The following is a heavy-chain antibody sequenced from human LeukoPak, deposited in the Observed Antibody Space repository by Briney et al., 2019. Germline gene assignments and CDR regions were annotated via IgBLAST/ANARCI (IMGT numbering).Heavy chain of an antibody. Sequence: SETLSLTCAVYGGSFSSFYWSWIRQPAGKGLEWIGRIYTSGSTNYNPSLKSRVTMSVDTSKNQFSLKLSSVTAADTAVYYCAQWAPTGDYWGQGTLVTVSS. CDR2: IYTSGST. J-gene: IGHJ4*02. CDR1: GGSFSSFY. V-gene: IGHV4-59*10. CDR3: AQWAPTGDY. D-gene: IGHD1-26*01.